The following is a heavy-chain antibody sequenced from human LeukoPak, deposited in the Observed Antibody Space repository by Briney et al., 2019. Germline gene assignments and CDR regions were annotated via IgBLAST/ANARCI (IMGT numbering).Heavy chain of an antibody. CDR1: GDSISSYY. CDR3: ARAPVDWFDP. CDR2: IYYSGST. Sequence: SETLSLTCTVSGDSISSYYWSWIRQPPGKGLEWIGYIYYSGSTNYNPSLKSRVTISVDTSKNQFSLKLSSVTAADTAVYYCARAPVDWFDPWGQGTLVTVSS. V-gene: IGHV4-59*08. J-gene: IGHJ5*02.